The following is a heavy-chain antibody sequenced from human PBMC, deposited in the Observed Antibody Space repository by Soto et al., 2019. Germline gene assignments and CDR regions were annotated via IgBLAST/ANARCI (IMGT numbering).Heavy chain of an antibody. J-gene: IGHJ4*02. CDR1: GFTFTSYG. D-gene: IGHD3-9*01. CDR3: ARDVGLDSDDFFAY. Sequence: GSLRLSCTASGFTFTSYGMGWVRQAPGKGLQWVSTIRGDGGQTHYTDSVKGRFSISRDNSKNTVYLQMDSLRAEDTAMYFCARDVGLDSDDFFAYWCQGTQVTVSS. CDR2: IRGDGGQT. V-gene: IGHV3-23*01.